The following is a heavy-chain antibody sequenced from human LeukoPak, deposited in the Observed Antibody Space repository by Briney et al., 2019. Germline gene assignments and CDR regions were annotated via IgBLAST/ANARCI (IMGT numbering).Heavy chain of an antibody. CDR1: GYTFTSYY. CDR3: ARESPGIAAAGTFRALDI. CDR2: INPSGGTT. V-gene: IGHV1-46*01. Sequence: ASVKVSCKASGYTFTSYYIHWVRQAPGQGLEWMGIINPSGGTTTYAQKFQGRVTMTRDTSTSTVYMELSSLRSEDTTFYYCARESPGIAAAGTFRALDIWGQGTMATVSS. J-gene: IGHJ3*02. D-gene: IGHD6-13*01.